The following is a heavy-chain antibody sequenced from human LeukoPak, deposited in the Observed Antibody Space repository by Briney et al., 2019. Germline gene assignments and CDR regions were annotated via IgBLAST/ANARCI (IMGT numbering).Heavy chain of an antibody. Sequence: ASVKVSCKASGGTFSSYAISWVRQAPGQGLEWMGGIIAIFGTANYAQKFQGRVTITTDESTSTAYMELSSLRSEDTAVYYCARDGAAVTRGTRPKYFDYWGQGTLVTVSS. D-gene: IGHD4-17*01. V-gene: IGHV1-69*05. J-gene: IGHJ4*02. CDR2: IIAIFGTA. CDR1: GGTFSSYA. CDR3: ARDGAAVTRGTRPKYFDY.